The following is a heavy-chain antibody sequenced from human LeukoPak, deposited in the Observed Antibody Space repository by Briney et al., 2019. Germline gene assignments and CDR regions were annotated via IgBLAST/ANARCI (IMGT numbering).Heavy chain of an antibody. D-gene: IGHD2-15*01. CDR2: IRSKTYGGTA. Sequence: GGSLRLSCTTSGFTFGDDAMSWVRQAPGKGLEWVGFIRSKTYGGTAEYAASVKGRFTISRDDSERVAYLQMNSLKTEDTAMYFCSRDVSGSPYWGQGTLVTVSS. CDR1: GFTFGDDA. J-gene: IGHJ4*02. CDR3: SRDVSGSPY. V-gene: IGHV3-49*04.